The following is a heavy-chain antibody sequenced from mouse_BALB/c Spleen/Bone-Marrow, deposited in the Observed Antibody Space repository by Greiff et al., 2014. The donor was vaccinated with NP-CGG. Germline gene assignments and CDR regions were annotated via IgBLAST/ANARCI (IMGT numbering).Heavy chain of an antibody. CDR2: INPGSSTI. CDR3: ARLRRYGAMDY. Sequence: EVKLMESGGGLVQPGGSLNLPCAASGFDFSRYWMSWARQAPGKGQEWIGEINPGSSTINYTPSLKDKFIISRDNAKNTLYLQMSKVRSEDTALYYCARLRRYGAMDYWGQGTSVTVSS. V-gene: IGHV4-2*02. CDR1: GFDFSRYW. J-gene: IGHJ4*01. D-gene: IGHD2-14*01.